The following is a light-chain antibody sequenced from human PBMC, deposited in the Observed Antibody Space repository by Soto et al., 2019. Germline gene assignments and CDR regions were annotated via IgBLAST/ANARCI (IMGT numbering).Light chain of an antibody. CDR3: QQYGSSPPYT. J-gene: IGKJ2*01. V-gene: IGKV3-20*01. CDR2: GAS. Sequence: EIVLTQSRGTLSLSPGERATLSCRASQSVSSSYLAWYQQKPGQAPRLLIYGASSRATGIPDRFIGSGSGTDFTLTISRQEPEDFAVYYCQQYGSSPPYTFGQGTKVDIK. CDR1: QSVSSSY.